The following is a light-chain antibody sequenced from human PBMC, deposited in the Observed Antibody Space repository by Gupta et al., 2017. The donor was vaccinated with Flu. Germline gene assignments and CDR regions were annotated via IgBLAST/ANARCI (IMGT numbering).Light chain of an antibody. Sequence: QSALTQPASVSGSPGQPITISCTGTSSDVGGYNYVSWDQQHPGKAPKLMIYEVSNRPSGVSNRFSGSQSGNTTSLTIYGRQAEDEADYYCSSYTSSSTRVFGTGTKVTVL. CDR3: SSYTSSSTRV. V-gene: IGLV2-14*01. CDR1: SSDVGGYNY. J-gene: IGLJ1*01. CDR2: EVS.